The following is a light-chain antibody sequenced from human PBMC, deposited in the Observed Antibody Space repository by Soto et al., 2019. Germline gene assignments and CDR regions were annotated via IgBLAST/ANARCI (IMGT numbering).Light chain of an antibody. CDR3: QQYGSSQYT. V-gene: IGKV3-20*01. J-gene: IGKJ2*01. CDR1: QSVSSNY. CDR2: GAS. Sequence: EIVLTQSPGTLSLSPGERATLSCRASQSVSSNYLAWYQQKPGQTPRLLIYGASSRATGITDRFSGSGSGTDFTLTISRLEPEDFAVYYCQQYGSSQYTFGQGTKLEIK.